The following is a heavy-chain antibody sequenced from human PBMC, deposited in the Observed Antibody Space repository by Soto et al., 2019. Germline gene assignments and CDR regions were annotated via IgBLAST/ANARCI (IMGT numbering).Heavy chain of an antibody. J-gene: IGHJ4*02. V-gene: IGHV3-33*01. CDR3: AREGKDLVATIRPSFFVY. CDR1: GFTFSSYG. D-gene: IGHD5-12*01. Sequence: QVQLVESGGGVVQPGRSLRLSCAASGFTFSSYGMHWVRQAPGKGLEWVAVIWYDGSNKCYADSVKGRFTISRDNSKNTLYLQMDSVGAEVTAVYYCAREGKDLVATIRPSFFVYWGQGTLVTVSS. CDR2: IWYDGSNK.